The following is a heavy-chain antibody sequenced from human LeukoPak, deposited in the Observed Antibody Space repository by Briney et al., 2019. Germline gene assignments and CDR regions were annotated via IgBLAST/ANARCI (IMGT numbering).Heavy chain of an antibody. Sequence: GGSLRLSCAASGFSVSRYAVHWVRQAPGKGLEWVAVISYDGSNKYYADSVKGRFTISRDNSKNTLYLQMNSLRAEDTAVYYCAKDRSGSYWYWGQGTLVTVSS. V-gene: IGHV3-30*04. CDR2: ISYDGSNK. CDR3: AKDRSGSYWY. D-gene: IGHD1-26*01. J-gene: IGHJ4*02. CDR1: GFSVSRYA.